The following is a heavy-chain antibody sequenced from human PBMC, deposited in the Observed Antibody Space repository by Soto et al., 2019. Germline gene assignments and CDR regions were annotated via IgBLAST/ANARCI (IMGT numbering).Heavy chain of an antibody. CDR3: ARVERGTATTVVDAFDI. J-gene: IGHJ3*02. V-gene: IGHV4-34*01. CDR2: MSHIGGT. CDR1: GGFVSSGNYY. Sequence: QEQLQQWGAGLLKPSETLSLTCAVYGGFVSSGNYYWSWIRQPPGKGLEWIGEMSHIGGTHFNPSLKSRVTISVDTSKNQFSLKMSSVTAADTALYYCARVERGTATTVVDAFDIWGPGTMVTVSS. D-gene: IGHD1-1*01.